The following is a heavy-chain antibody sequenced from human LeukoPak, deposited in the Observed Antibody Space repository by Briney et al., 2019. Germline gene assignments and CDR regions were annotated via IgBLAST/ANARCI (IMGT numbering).Heavy chain of an antibody. Sequence: ASVKVSCKASGYTFTGYYMHWVRQAPGKGLEWMGTFDPENGETIYAQKFQGRVTMTEDTSTGTAYMELSSLRSEDTAVYYCTTKYYYDSSDYYVIDYWGQGTLVTVSS. V-gene: IGHV1-24*01. CDR2: FDPENGET. D-gene: IGHD3-22*01. CDR3: TTKYYYDSSDYYVIDY. J-gene: IGHJ4*02. CDR1: GYTFTGYY.